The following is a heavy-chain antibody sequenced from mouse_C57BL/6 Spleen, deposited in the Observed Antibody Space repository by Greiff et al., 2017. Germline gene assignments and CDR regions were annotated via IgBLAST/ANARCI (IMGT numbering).Heavy chain of an antibody. CDR1: GYTFTDYY. CDR2: IYPGSGNT. CDR3: AREENWDAMDY. V-gene: IGHV1-76*01. D-gene: IGHD4-1*01. Sequence: QVQLKQSGAELVRPGASVKLSCKASGYTFTDYYINWVKQRPGQGLEWIARIYPGSGNTYYNEKFKGKATLTAEKSSSTAYMQLSSLTSEDSAVYFCAREENWDAMDYWGQGTSVTVSS. J-gene: IGHJ4*01.